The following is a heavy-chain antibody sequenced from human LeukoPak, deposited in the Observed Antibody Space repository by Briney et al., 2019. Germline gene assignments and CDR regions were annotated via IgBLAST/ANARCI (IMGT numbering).Heavy chain of an antibody. Sequence: SETLSLTCTVSGGSISSYYWSWIRQPAGQGLEWIGRIYSSGSTNYNPSLKSRVTMSVDTSKNQFSLKLSSVTAADTAVYYCARGVTVRGDRTFDYWGQGILVTVSS. CDR2: IYSSGST. D-gene: IGHD3-10*01. CDR3: ARGVTVRGDRTFDY. J-gene: IGHJ4*02. V-gene: IGHV4-4*07. CDR1: GGSISSYY.